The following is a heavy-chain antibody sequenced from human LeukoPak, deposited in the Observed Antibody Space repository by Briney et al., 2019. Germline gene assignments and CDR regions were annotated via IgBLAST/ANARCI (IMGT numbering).Heavy chain of an antibody. CDR2: IYYSGST. J-gene: IGHJ3*02. V-gene: IGHV4-59*01. CDR3: ARAYDTSGYYIAFDI. D-gene: IGHD3-22*01. Sequence: SETLSLTCSVSGGSLSSYYWSWIRQPPGTGLEWIGYIYYSGSTNYNPSLKSRVNISVDTSKNQFFLKLSSVTAADTAVYYCARAYDTSGYYIAFDIWGQGTMVTVSS. CDR1: GGSLSSYY.